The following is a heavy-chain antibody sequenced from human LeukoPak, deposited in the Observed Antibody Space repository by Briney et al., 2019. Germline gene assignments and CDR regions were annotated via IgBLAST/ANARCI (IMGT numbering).Heavy chain of an antibody. J-gene: IGHJ6*02. V-gene: IGHV3-15*01. CDR2: IYSKNDGGTT. CDR3: TTDPRD. Sequence: GGSLRLSCAASGFTFNSYAMSWVRQAPGKGPEWVGRIYSKNDGGTTDYAAPMKGRFTISRDDSKSTVYLQMNNLKTEDTAVYYCTTDPRDWGQGTTVTVSS. CDR1: GFTFNSYA.